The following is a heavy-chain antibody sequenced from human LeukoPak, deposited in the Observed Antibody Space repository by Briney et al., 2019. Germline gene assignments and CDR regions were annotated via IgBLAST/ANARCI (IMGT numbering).Heavy chain of an antibody. V-gene: IGHV3-7*01. Sequence: PGRSLRLSCAASGFTFSSYGMHWVRQAPGKGLEWVANIKEDGSEKYYVDSVKGRFTISRDNSKNSLYLQMNSLRAEDTAVYYCARDYSSAWYVDYWGRGTLVAVSS. J-gene: IGHJ4*02. D-gene: IGHD6-19*01. CDR1: GFTFSSYG. CDR2: IKEDGSEK. CDR3: ARDYSSAWYVDY.